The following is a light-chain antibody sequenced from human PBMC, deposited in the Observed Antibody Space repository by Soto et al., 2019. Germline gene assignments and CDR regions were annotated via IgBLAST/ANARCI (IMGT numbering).Light chain of an antibody. V-gene: IGLV1-40*01. J-gene: IGLJ3*02. Sequence: QSVLTQPPSVSGAPGQRVTISCTGSSSNIGAGYDVHWYQQVPGTAPKLLIYGNNNRPSGVPERFSGSKSGTSASLAITGLQAEDEADYYCQSHDSSLRGVVFGGGTKLTVL. CDR3: QSHDSSLRGVV. CDR2: GNN. CDR1: SSNIGAGYD.